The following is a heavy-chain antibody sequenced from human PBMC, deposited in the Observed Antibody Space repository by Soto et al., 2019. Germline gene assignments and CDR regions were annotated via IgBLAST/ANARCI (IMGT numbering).Heavy chain of an antibody. CDR3: ARGEVPWYLVRGAHNWFDP. J-gene: IGHJ5*02. D-gene: IGHD3-10*01. CDR2: IIPILGIT. V-gene: IGHV1-69*02. Sequence: QVQLVQSGAEVKKPGSSVKVSCTASGGTFSSYSISWVRQAPGQGLEWMGRIIPILGITDYAQKFQGRITIIADKSTCTAYTGLSNLRSEDTAVYYCARGEVPWYLVRGAHNWFDPWGQGTLVTVSS. CDR1: GGTFSSYS.